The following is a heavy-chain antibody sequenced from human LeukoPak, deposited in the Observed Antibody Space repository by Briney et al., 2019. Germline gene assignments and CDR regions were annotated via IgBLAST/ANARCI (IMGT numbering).Heavy chain of an antibody. CDR3: ARLAAAGHSDF. V-gene: IGHV3-64D*06. CDR1: EFTFGTYA. J-gene: IGHJ4*02. CDR2: ISSNGRDA. D-gene: IGHD6-13*01. Sequence: GGSLRLSRSASEFTFGTYAMLWVRQAPGNGLEYVSAISSNGRDAYYAASVRGRFSISRVDSNNTLYLQMSSLRPEDTAMYYCARLAAAGHSDFWGQGALVAVSS.